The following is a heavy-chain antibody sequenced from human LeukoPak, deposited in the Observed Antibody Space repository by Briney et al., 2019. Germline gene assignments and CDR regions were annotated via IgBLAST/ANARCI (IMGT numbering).Heavy chain of an antibody. CDR3: ARVWGYCSGSSCYSLGKYYFDY. CDR1: GGSISSSSYY. J-gene: IGHJ4*02. CDR2: IYYSGST. Sequence: PSETLSLTCTVSGGSISSSSYYWGWIRQPPGKGLEWIGSIYYSGSTNYNPSLKSRVTISVDTSKNQFSLKLSSVTAADTAVYYCARVWGYCSGSSCYSLGKYYFDYWGQGTLVTVSS. D-gene: IGHD2-15*01. V-gene: IGHV4-39*07.